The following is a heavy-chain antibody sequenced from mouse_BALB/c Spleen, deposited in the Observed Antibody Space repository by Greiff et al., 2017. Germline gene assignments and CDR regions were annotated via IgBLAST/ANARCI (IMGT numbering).Heavy chain of an antibody. CDR1: GYTFTNYW. D-gene: IGHD1-2*01. Sequence: VQLQQSGAELVRPGTSVKISCKASGYTFTNYWLGWVKQRPGHGLEWIGDIYPGGGYTNYNEKFKGKATLTADTSSSTAYMQLSSLTSEGSAVYFCARWGITTATSWFAYWGQGTLVTVSA. CDR3: ARWGITTATSWFAY. V-gene: IGHV1-63*02. CDR2: IYPGGGYT. J-gene: IGHJ3*01.